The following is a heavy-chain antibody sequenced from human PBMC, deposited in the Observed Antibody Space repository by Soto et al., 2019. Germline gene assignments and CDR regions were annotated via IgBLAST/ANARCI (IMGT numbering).Heavy chain of an antibody. D-gene: IGHD1-26*01. CDR3: AREGILGLFDAYDL. Sequence: QDQLVQSGAEVKKPGASVKVSCKASVFTSSGISWVRQAPGQRLEWMGWISTHNGNTIYAQKFQGRVNMTMDTSATTVYMEVRSLRPDDTAVYLCAREGILGLFDAYDLWGQGTMVTVSS. V-gene: IGHV1-18*04. CDR2: ISTHNGNT. J-gene: IGHJ3*01. CDR1: VFTSSG.